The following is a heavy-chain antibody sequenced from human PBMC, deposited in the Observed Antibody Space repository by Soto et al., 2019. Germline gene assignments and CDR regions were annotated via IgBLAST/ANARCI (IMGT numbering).Heavy chain of an antibody. CDR3: ARDKGGIVVVVAAKYYGMDV. Sequence: QVQLVQSGAEVKKPGASVKVSCKASGYTFTSYGISWVRQAPGQGLEWMGWISAYNGNTNYAQKLQGRVTMTTDTSTITAYMELRSLRSDDTAVYYCARDKGGIVVVVAAKYYGMDVWGQGTTVTVSS. V-gene: IGHV1-18*01. CDR2: ISAYNGNT. J-gene: IGHJ6*02. CDR1: GYTFTSYG. D-gene: IGHD2-15*01.